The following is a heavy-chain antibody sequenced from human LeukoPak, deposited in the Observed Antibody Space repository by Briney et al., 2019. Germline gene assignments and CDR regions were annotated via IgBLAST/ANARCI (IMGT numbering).Heavy chain of an antibody. J-gene: IGHJ4*02. D-gene: IGHD3-3*01. CDR3: ARGLRFLEWLSPFDY. Sequence: PSQTLSLTCTVSGGSISSGGYYWSWIRRPPGKGLEWIGYIYHSGSTYYNPSLKSRVTISVDRSKNQFSLKLSSVTAADTAVYYCARGLRFLEWLSPFDYWGQGTLVTVSS. V-gene: IGHV4-30-2*01. CDR1: GGSISSGGYY. CDR2: IYHSGST.